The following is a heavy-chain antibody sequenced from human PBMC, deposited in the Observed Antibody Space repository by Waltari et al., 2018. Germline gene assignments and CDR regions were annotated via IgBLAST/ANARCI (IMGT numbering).Heavy chain of an antibody. V-gene: IGHV3-30-3*01. J-gene: IGHJ4*02. Sequence: QVQLVESGGGVVQPGRSLRLSCAASGFTFSSYAMHWVRQAPGKGLEWVAVISYDGSNKYYADSVKGRFTISRDNSKNTLYLQMNSLRAEDTAVYYCARMRSSSWQDPGYYFDYWGQGTLVTVSS. CDR3: ARMRSSSWQDPGYYFDY. CDR1: GFTFSSYA. CDR2: ISYDGSNK. D-gene: IGHD6-13*01.